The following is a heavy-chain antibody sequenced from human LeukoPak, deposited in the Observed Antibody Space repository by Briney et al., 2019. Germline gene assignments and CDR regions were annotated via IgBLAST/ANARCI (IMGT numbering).Heavy chain of an antibody. CDR1: GGSVSSYY. J-gene: IGHJ4*02. Sequence: PSGTMSLTCTVSGGSVSSYYWSWVRQPPGKGLEWVGSIYYSGSTNYNPSLKSGGTISVDKSKNQFSLTLSSVAAADTAEYYCAKGLWGAMAYFFDYWGQGTLVTVSS. CDR2: IYYSGST. V-gene: IGHV4-59*02. D-gene: IGHD5-18*01. CDR3: AKGLWGAMAYFFDY.